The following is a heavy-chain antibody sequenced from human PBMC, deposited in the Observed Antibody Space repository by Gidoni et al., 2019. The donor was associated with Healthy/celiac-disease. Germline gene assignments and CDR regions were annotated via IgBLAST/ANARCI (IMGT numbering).Heavy chain of an antibody. CDR2: IYPGDSDT. CDR3: GRLESDCSGGNCHGAGGFDI. CDR1: SYSFSNFS. D-gene: IGHD2-15*01. V-gene: IGHV5-51*01. Sequence: EVQLVQFGAEVNKPGEFLKISCKGSSYSFSNFSLGWVRQMTGKGLEWMGFIYPGDSDTRYSPSFQGQVTISADESISTAYLQWSSLKASDTAMYYCGRLESDCSGGNCHGAGGFDIWGQGTMVTVSS. J-gene: IGHJ3*02.